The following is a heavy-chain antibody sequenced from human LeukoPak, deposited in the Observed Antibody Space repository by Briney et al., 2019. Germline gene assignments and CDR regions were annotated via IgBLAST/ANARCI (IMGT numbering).Heavy chain of an antibody. CDR2: IFYSGST. Sequence: SETLSLTCTVSGGSINRSSYYWGWVRQPPGKGLEWIGSIFYSGSTYYNPSLKSRVTIFVDTSKNQFSLKLSSATAADTAVYYCARPRSSGWSAFDFWGQGTMVTVSS. CDR1: GGSINRSSYY. CDR3: ARPRSSGWSAFDF. V-gene: IGHV4-39*01. J-gene: IGHJ3*01. D-gene: IGHD6-19*01.